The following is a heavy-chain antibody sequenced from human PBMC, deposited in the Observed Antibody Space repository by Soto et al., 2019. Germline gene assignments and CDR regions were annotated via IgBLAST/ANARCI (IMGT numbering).Heavy chain of an antibody. V-gene: IGHV4-39*01. CDR3: TLRFLEWLPNYGMDV. CDR1: GGSISSSSYY. CDR2: IYYSGST. D-gene: IGHD3-3*01. Sequence: ETLSLTGPVSGGSISSSSYYWGWIRQPPGKGLEWIGCIYYSGSTYYNPSLKSRVTISVDTSKNQFSLKLSSVTAADTAVYYCTLRFLEWLPNYGMDVWGQGTKVTVYS. J-gene: IGHJ6*02.